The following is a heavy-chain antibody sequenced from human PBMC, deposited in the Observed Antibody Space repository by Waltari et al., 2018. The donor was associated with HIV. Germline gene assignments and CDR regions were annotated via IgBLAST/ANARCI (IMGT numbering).Heavy chain of an antibody. V-gene: IGHV4-34*02. CDR3: ARRRWRTTMVFVVKGGVFDI. Sequence: QVQLQQWGAGLVKPAETLSLNCAVYGGSLNNFFWRFVRKSPGKGFEWIGEINHSGKTDYNPSLKGRVTLSIDPSKKQFYLQLTSMTVADTAIYYCARRRWRTTMVFVVKGGVFDIWGQGTEVTVSS. CDR2: INHSGKT. J-gene: IGHJ3*02. D-gene: IGHD2-21*01. CDR1: GGSLNNFF.